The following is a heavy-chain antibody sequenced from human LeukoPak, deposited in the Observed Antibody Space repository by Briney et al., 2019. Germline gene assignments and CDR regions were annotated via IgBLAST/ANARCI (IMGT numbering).Heavy chain of an antibody. CDR3: ARLVPAARGNYYYYMDV. J-gene: IGHJ6*03. D-gene: IGHD2-2*01. V-gene: IGHV4-4*07. CDR1: GGSISSYY. CDR2: IYTSGST. Sequence: SETLSLTCTVSGGSISSYYWSWIRQPAGKGLEWIGRIYTSGSTNYNPSLKSRVTMSVDTSKNQFSLKLSPVTAADTAVYYCARLVPAARGNYYYYMDVWGKGTTVTISS.